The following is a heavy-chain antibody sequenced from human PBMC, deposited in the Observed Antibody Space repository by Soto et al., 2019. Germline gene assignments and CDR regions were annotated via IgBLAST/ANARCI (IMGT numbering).Heavy chain of an antibody. Sequence: QVQLVESGGGVVQPGRSLRLSCAASGFTFSSYAMHWVRQAPGKGLEWVAVISYDGSNKYYADSVKGRFTISRDNSKNSLYLQMNSLRAEDTAVYYCATSMVRGVIYYYYGMGVWGQGTTVTVSS. J-gene: IGHJ6*02. D-gene: IGHD3-10*01. CDR2: ISYDGSNK. V-gene: IGHV3-30-3*01. CDR1: GFTFSSYA. CDR3: ATSMVRGVIYYYYGMGV.